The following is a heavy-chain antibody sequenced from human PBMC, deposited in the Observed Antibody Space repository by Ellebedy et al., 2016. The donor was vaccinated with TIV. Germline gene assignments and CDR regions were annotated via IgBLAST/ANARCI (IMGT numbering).Heavy chain of an antibody. CDR2: IYTSGST. CDR1: GGSISSYY. J-gene: IGHJ6*02. V-gene: IGHV4-4*07. CDR3: ARDFSAPGYYDSSGYYHYYYYGMDV. D-gene: IGHD3-22*01. Sequence: SETLSLXXTVSGGSISSYYWSWIRQPAGKGLEWIGRIYTSGSTNYNPSLKSRVTMSVDTSKNQFSLKLSSVTAADTAVYYCARDFSAPGYYDSSGYYHYYYYGMDVWGQGTTVTVSS.